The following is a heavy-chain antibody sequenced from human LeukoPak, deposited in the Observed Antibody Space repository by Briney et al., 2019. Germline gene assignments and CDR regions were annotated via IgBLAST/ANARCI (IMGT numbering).Heavy chain of an antibody. CDR3: ARDPYGVEGKNYFDY. J-gene: IGHJ4*02. Sequence: SSETLSLTCTVSGASISSYDWSWIRQPAGKGLEWIGRIYTSGSTNYNPSFKSRVTISVDMSKNQFSLRLSSVTAADTAVYYCARDPYGVEGKNYFDYWGQGTLVTVSS. CDR2: IYTSGST. D-gene: IGHD4-17*01. CDR1: GASISSYD. V-gene: IGHV4-4*07.